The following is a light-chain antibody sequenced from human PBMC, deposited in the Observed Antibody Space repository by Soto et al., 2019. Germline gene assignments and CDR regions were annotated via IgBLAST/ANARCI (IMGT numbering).Light chain of an antibody. Sequence: EVVLTQSPGTLSLSPGERATLSCRASHSVRSICLAWYQHKPGQAPRLLIYGASNRATGIPDRFSGSGSVTGFTLTVSRLEPEASAVYYYEQYENDPPYTFGLGTKLEIK. CDR1: HSVRSIC. J-gene: IGKJ2*01. V-gene: IGKV3-20*01. CDR3: EQYENDPPYT. CDR2: GAS.